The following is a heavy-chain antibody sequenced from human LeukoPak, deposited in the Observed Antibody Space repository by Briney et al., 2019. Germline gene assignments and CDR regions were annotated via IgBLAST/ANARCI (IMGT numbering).Heavy chain of an antibody. J-gene: IGHJ6*03. CDR3: ARGRYMDV. CDR2: MNPKSGDT. V-gene: IGHV1-8*02. Sequence: ASVKVSCKTSGYIFIDYEISWVRQAPGQGREGMGWMNPKSGDTGYEQKFQGRITITRDSSISTVYMELSSLRSEDTALYYCARGRYMDVWGKGTTVTVSS. CDR1: GYIFIDYE.